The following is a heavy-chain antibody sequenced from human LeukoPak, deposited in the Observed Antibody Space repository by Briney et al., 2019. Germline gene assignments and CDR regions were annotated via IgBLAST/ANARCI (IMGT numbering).Heavy chain of an antibody. CDR3: ARGFGRGLRLHWYFDL. V-gene: IGHV4-39*01. CDR1: GGSISSSSYY. CDR2: IYYSGST. Sequence: SETLSLTCTVSGGSISSSSYYWGWIRQPPGKGLEWIGSIYYSGSTYYNPSLKSRVTISVDTSKNQFSLKLSSVTAADTAVYYCARGFGRGLRLHWYFDLWGRGTLVTVSS. D-gene: IGHD3-10*01. J-gene: IGHJ2*01.